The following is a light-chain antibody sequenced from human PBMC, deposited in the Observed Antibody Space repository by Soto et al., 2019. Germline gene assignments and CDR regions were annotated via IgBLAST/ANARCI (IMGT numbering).Light chain of an antibody. CDR2: EVS. Sequence: QSPLTQPASVSGSPGQSITISCTGTSSDVGGYNYVSWYQQHPGKAPKLMIYEVSNRPSGVSNRFSGSKSGNTASLTISGLQAEDEADYYCSSYTSSSTLGVFGTGTRSPS. CDR3: SSYTSSSTLGV. CDR1: SSDVGGYNY. V-gene: IGLV2-14*01. J-gene: IGLJ1*01.